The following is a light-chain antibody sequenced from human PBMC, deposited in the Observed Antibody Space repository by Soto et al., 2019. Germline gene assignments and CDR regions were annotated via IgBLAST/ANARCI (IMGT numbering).Light chain of an antibody. CDR2: EVS. V-gene: IGLV2-8*01. CDR3: SSYAGSNNVL. J-gene: IGLJ2*01. Sequence: QSALTQPPSASGSPGQSVTISCTGTSSDVGGYNYVSWYRQHPGNAPKLMIYEVSKRPSGVPDRFSGSKSGNTASLTVSGLQTEDEADYYCSSYAGSNNVLFGGGTKLIVL. CDR1: SSDVGGYNY.